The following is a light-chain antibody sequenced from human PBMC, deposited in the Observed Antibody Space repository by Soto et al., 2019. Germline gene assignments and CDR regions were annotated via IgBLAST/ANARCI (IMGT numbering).Light chain of an antibody. V-gene: IGLV1-44*01. Sequence: QSALTQPPPASGTPGQTVTISCSGSSSNIGTSSVHWYKHLPGTAPKPLIYTNDQRPSGVPDRFSGSKSGTSASLAISGLQSEDEADYYCAVWDDSLNGHVFGAGTNVTVL. CDR2: TND. CDR3: AVWDDSLNGHV. CDR1: SSNIGTSS. J-gene: IGLJ1*01.